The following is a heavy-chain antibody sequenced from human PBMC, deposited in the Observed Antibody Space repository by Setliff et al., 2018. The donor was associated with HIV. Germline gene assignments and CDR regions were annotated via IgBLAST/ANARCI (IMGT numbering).Heavy chain of an antibody. J-gene: IGHJ6*03. V-gene: IGHV1-18*01. Sequence: GASVKVSCKASGYTLTNYGISWVRQAPGQGLEWMGWISADNGDTNYPQKLQGRVTMTTDTSTSTAYMELRSLRSDDTAVYYCARVIDYGVLYWSDYMDVWGKGTTVTVSS. CDR3: ARVIDYGVLYWSDYMDV. CDR2: ISADNGDT. CDR1: GYTLTNYG. D-gene: IGHD4-17*01.